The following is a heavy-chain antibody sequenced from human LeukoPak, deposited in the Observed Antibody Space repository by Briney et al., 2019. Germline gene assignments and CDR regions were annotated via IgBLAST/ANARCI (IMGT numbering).Heavy chain of an antibody. Sequence: GGSLRLSCAASGFTFYDYAMHWVRQAPGKGLEWVSGISWNSGSIGYADSVKGRFTISRDNAKNSLYLQMNSLRAEDTALYYCAKATYYDILTGYHNWFDPWGQGTLVTVSS. CDR3: AKATYYDILTGYHNWFDP. CDR2: ISWNSGSI. V-gene: IGHV3-9*01. D-gene: IGHD3-9*01. J-gene: IGHJ5*02. CDR1: GFTFYDYA.